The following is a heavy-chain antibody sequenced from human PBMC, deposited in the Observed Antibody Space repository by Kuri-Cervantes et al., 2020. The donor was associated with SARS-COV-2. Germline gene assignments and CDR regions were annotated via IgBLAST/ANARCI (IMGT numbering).Heavy chain of an antibody. J-gene: IGHJ4*02. V-gene: IGHV2-70*11. CDR1: GFSLSTSGMC. CDR3: ARIQATTVIADY. CDR2: IDWDDDK. Sequence: SGPTLVKPTQTLTLTCTFSGFSLSTSGMCVSWIHQPPGKALEWLARIDWDDDKYYNTFLQTRLSIAKDTSKNQVVLTMTNMDPVDTATYYCARIQATTVIADYWGQGTLVTVSS. D-gene: IGHD4-11*01.